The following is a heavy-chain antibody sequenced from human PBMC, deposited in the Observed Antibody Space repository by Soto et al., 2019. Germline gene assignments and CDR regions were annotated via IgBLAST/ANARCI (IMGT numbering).Heavy chain of an antibody. CDR3: AGPEFYNWNPGVDP. V-gene: IGHV1-2*02. J-gene: IGHJ5*02. D-gene: IGHD1-20*01. CDR2: INPNSGGT. Sequence: ASVKVSCKASGYTFTGYYMHWVRQAPGQGLEWMGWINPNSGGTNYAQKFQGRVTMTRDTSISTAYMELSRLRSDDTAVYYCAGPEFYNWNPGVDPWGQGTLVTVSS. CDR1: GYTFTGYY.